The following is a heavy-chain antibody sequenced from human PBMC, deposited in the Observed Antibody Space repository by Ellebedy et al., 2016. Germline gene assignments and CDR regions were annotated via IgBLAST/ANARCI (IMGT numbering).Heavy chain of an antibody. D-gene: IGHD2-8*02. J-gene: IGHJ4*02. CDR1: GFTFDDYA. CDR3: TRNLVGSSAEDF. Sequence: SLKISXAASGFTFDDYAMHWVRQVPGTGLEWVSGITWNSVNLGYADSVKGRFTISRDNAKNSLYLQMNSLRAEDTAIYYCTRNLVGSSAEDFWGQGTLVTVSS. V-gene: IGHV3-9*01. CDR2: ITWNSVNL.